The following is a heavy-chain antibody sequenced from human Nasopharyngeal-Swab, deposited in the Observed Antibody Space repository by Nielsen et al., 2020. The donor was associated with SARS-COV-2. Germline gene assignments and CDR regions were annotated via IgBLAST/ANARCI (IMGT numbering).Heavy chain of an antibody. Sequence: GSLRLSCTVSGGSISSYYWSWIRQPPGKGLEWIGYIYYSGSTNYNPSLKSRVTISVDTSKNQFSLKLSSVTAADTAVYYCARDEGLYYYDSSGRRGDYYGMDVWGQGTTVTVSS. CDR1: GGSISSYY. J-gene: IGHJ6*02. D-gene: IGHD3-22*01. V-gene: IGHV4-59*01. CDR3: ARDEGLYYYDSSGRRGDYYGMDV. CDR2: IYYSGST.